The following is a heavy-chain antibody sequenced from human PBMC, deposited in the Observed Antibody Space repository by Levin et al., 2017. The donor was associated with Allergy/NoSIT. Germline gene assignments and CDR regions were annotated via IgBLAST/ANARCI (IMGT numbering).Heavy chain of an antibody. Sequence: GESLKISCAASGFTVSSNYMSWVRQAPGKGLEWVSVIYSGGSTYYADSVKGRFTISRDNSKNTLYLQMNSLRAEDTAVYYCARDSGWFGELFAGSDYWGQGTLVTVSS. D-gene: IGHD3-10*01. CDR3: ARDSGWFGELFAGSDY. CDR2: IYSGGST. V-gene: IGHV3-66*02. CDR1: GFTVSSNY. J-gene: IGHJ4*02.